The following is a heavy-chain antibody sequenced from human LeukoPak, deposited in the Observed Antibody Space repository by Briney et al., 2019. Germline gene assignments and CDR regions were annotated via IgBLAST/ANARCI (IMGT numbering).Heavy chain of an antibody. J-gene: IGHJ5*02. CDR2: INHSGST. Sequence: SETLSLTCAVYGGSFSGYYWSWIRQPPGKGLEWIGEINHSGSTNYNPSLKSRVTLSVDTSKNQFSLKLSSVTAADTAVYYCARGLGIAAAGTYNWFDPWGQGTLVTVSS. D-gene: IGHD6-13*01. CDR3: ARGLGIAAAGTYNWFDP. CDR1: GGSFSGYY. V-gene: IGHV4-34*01.